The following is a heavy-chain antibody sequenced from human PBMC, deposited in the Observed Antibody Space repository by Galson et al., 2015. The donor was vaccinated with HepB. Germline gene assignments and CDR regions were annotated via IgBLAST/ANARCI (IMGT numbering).Heavy chain of an antibody. J-gene: IGHJ4*02. V-gene: IGHV3-30*18. CDR3: AKDPSQEDFHFDY. Sequence: SLRLSCAASGFTFNIYGMHWVRQAPGKGLEWVAVNSFDGSKKYYADSVKGRFIISRDNSKNILYLQMNSLRPEDTAMYYCAKDPSQEDFHFDYWGQGTLVTVSP. D-gene: IGHD2-15*01. CDR2: NSFDGSKK. CDR1: GFTFNIYG.